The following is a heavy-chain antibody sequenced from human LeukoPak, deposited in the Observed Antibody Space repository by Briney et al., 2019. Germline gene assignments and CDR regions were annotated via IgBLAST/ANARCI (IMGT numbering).Heavy chain of an antibody. CDR2: IYYSGST. J-gene: IGHJ4*02. D-gene: IGHD3-10*01. CDR1: GGSISSYY. CDR3: ARHVGNSGSGSYLTYFDY. Sequence: PSETLSLTCTVSGGSISSYYWSWIRQPPGKGLEWIGYIYYSGSTPYNPSLKSRVTISVDTSKNQFSLKLSSVTAADTAVYYCARHVGNSGSGSYLTYFDYWGQGTLVTVSS. V-gene: IGHV4-59*08.